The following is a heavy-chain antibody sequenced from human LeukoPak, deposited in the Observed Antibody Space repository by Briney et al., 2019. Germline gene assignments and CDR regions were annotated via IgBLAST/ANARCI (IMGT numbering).Heavy chain of an antibody. CDR3: AKDPSPFDDSSAYYYHY. V-gene: IGHV3-23*01. J-gene: IGHJ4*02. CDR2: ISGSGGNT. CDR1: GFTFSSYA. D-gene: IGHD3-22*01. Sequence: GGSLRLSCAASGFTFSSYAMSWVRQAPGKGLEWVSAISGSGGNTYYADSVKGRFTISRDNSKNTLYLQMNSLRAEDTAVYYCAKDPSPFDDSSAYYYHYWGQGTLVTVSS.